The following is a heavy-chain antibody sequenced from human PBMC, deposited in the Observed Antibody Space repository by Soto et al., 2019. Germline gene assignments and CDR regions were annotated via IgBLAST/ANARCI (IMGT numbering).Heavy chain of an antibody. V-gene: IGHV4-39*01. Sequence: PSETLSLTCTVSGGSISSSSYYWGWIRQPPGKGLEWIGSIYYSGSTYYNPSLKSRVTISVDTSKSQFSLKLTSVAAADTALYYCARGLDGNNWFDPWGQGTLVTVSS. CDR2: IYYSGST. CDR3: ARGLDGNNWFDP. CDR1: GGSISSSSYY. J-gene: IGHJ5*02.